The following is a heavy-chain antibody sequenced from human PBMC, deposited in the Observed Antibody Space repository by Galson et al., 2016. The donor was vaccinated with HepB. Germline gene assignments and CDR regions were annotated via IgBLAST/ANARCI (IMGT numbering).Heavy chain of an antibody. CDR3: VKGSRPRRKGGVIPHYYYYTMDV. V-gene: IGHV3-53*05. D-gene: IGHD3-10*01. CDR2: FYSGGST. CDR1: GFTVSSYY. Sequence: SLRLSCAASGFTVSSYYMSWVRQAPGKGLEWVSVFYSGGSTYYADSVKGRFTISRDTSKNTLYLQMDSLRVDDTAVYYCVKGSRPRRKGGVIPHYYYYTMDVWGQGTTVTVSS. J-gene: IGHJ6*02.